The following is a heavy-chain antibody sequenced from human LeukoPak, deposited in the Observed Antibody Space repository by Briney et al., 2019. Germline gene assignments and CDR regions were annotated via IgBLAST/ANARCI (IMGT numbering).Heavy chain of an antibody. CDR2: ISGGGSNT. V-gene: IGHV3-23*01. CDR3: AKGGRDIVVVPAAMARYYFYYMDV. Sequence: GGSLRLSCAASGFTFSSYAMSWVRQAPGKGLEWVSAISGGGSNTYYADSVKGRFTISRDNSKNTFYLQMNSLRADDSAVYYCAKGGRDIVVVPAAMARYYFYYMDVWGKGTTVTVSS. D-gene: IGHD2-2*01. J-gene: IGHJ6*03. CDR1: GFTFSSYA.